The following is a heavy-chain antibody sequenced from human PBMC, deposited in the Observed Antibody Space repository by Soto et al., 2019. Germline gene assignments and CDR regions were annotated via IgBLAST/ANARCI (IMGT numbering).Heavy chain of an antibody. D-gene: IGHD3-10*02. J-gene: IGHJ4*02. CDR2: ISSNGGST. CDR3: ARDRGISLFYYFDY. Sequence: GSLRLSCAASGFTFSSYAMHWVRQAPGKGLEYVSAISSNGGSTYYANSVKGRFTISRDNSKNTLYLQMDSLRAEDMAVYYCARDRGISLFYYFDYWGQGTLVTVSS. V-gene: IGHV3-64*01. CDR1: GFTFSSYA.